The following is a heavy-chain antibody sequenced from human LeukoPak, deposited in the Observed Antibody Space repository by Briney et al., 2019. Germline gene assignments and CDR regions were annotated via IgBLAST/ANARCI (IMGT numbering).Heavy chain of an antibody. CDR1: GASISSGSYY. CDR3: ARRDFWSGPTFDY. Sequence: SETLSLTCTVSGASISSGSYYWSWIRQPAGKGLEWIGRIYTSGSTTYNPSLKSRVTISVDTSKNQFSLKLSSVTAADTAVYYCARRDFWSGPTFDYWGQGILVTVSS. V-gene: IGHV4-61*02. CDR2: IYTSGST. D-gene: IGHD3-3*01. J-gene: IGHJ4*02.